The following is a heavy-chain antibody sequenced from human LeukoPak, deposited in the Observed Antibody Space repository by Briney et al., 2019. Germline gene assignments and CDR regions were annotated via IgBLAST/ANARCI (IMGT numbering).Heavy chain of an antibody. CDR2: ISNSAGNV. CDR1: GFTFSSYA. D-gene: IGHD4-17*01. V-gene: IGHV3-23*01. CDR3: AKDLHVRSSSTVTTGGVDS. J-gene: IGHJ4*02. Sequence: GGSLRLSCVASGFTFSSYAMSWVRKTPGKGLEWVSVISNSAGNVYYADSVKGRFTISRDDSKNTLYLQMNSLRAEDTAVYYCAKDLHVRSSSTVTTGGVDSWGQGTLVTVSS.